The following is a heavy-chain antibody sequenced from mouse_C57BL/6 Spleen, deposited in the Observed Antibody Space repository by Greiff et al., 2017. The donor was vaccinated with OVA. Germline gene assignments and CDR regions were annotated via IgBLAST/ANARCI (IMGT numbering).Heavy chain of an antibody. CDR1: GFSLTSYG. J-gene: IGHJ4*01. CDR3: ARHALSGSYAMGY. CDR2: IWSDGST. Sequence: VKLQESGPGLVAPSQSLSITCTVSGFSLTSYGVHWVRQPPGKGLEWLVVIWSDGSTTYNSALKSRLSISKDNSKSQVFLKMNSLQTDDTAMYYCARHALSGSYAMGYWGQGTSVTVSS. D-gene: IGHD3-2*02. V-gene: IGHV2-6-1*01.